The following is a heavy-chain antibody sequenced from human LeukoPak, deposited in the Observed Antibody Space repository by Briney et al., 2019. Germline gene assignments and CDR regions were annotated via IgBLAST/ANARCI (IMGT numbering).Heavy chain of an antibody. Sequence: PSQTLSLTCTVSGGSISSGSYYWSWIRQPAGKGLEWIGRIYTSGSTNYNPSLKSRVTISVDTSKNQFSLKLSSVTAADTAVYYCARVRRSFTMVRGVNWFDPWGQGTLVTVSS. CDR2: IYTSGST. V-gene: IGHV4-61*02. D-gene: IGHD3-10*01. CDR1: GGSISSGSYY. J-gene: IGHJ5*02. CDR3: ARVRRSFTMVRGVNWFDP.